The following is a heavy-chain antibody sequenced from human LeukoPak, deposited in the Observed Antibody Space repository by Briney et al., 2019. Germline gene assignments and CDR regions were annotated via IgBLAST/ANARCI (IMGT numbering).Heavy chain of an antibody. CDR2: IYYSGST. V-gene: IGHV4-39*01. CDR1: GGSISSSSYY. J-gene: IGHJ6*03. CDR3: ARAFTMVRGATLVHYYYYMDV. D-gene: IGHD3-10*01. Sequence: SETLSLTCTVSGGSISSSSYYWGWIRQPPGKGLEWIGSIYYSGSTYYNPSLKSRVTISIDTSKNQFSLKLSSVTAADTAVYYCARAFTMVRGATLVHYYYYMDVWGKGTTVTISS.